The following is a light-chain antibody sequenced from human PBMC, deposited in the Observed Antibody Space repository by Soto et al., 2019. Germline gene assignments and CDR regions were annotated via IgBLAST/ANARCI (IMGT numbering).Light chain of an antibody. CDR3: QQYHSSPT. V-gene: IGKV3-20*01. CDR2: VVS. CDR1: LPVRDNF. J-gene: IGKJ1*01. Sequence: ENVLTQSPGTLSLSPGQRATLTCRASLPVRDNFLAWYQQKPGQSPRVLIYVVSTRATGVPDRFSGSGSATELTRTISRLEPGASAVSFCQQYHSSPTLGQGTKVEIK.